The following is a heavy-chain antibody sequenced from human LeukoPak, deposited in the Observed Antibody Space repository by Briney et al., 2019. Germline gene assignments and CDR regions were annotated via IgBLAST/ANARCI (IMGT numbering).Heavy chain of an antibody. V-gene: IGHV3-21*01. Sequence: GGSLRLSCAASGFTFSSYSMNWVRQAPGKGLEWVSSISSSSSYIYYADSVKGRFTISRDNAKNSLYLQMNSLRAEDPAVYYCARFSSSYYDSSGADYWGQGTLVTVSS. CDR3: ARFSSSYYDSSGADY. D-gene: IGHD3-22*01. CDR2: ISSSSSYI. CDR1: GFTFSSYS. J-gene: IGHJ4*02.